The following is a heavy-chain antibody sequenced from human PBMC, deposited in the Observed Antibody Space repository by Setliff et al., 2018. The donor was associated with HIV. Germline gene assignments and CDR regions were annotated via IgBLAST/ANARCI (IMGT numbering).Heavy chain of an antibody. CDR2: INHSGST. CDR1: GGSFSGYY. D-gene: IGHD5-18*01. Sequence: SETLSLTCAVYGGSFSGYYWSWIRQPPGKGLEWIGEINHSGSTNYNPSLKSRVTISVDTSKNQFSLKLSSVTAADTAVYYCARRGAAMVLNWFDPWGQGTLVTVPQ. CDR3: ARRGAAMVLNWFDP. J-gene: IGHJ5*02. V-gene: IGHV4-34*01.